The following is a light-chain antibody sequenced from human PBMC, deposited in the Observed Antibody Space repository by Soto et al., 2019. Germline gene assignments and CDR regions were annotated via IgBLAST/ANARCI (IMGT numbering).Light chain of an antibody. CDR3: CSYTTIGTLV. J-gene: IGLJ1*01. CDR2: DVS. CDR1: SSDVGGFNY. Sequence: QSVLTQPASVSGSPGQSITISCTGTSSDVGGFNYVSWYQQHPGKAPKLMIYDVSNRPSGVSYRFSGSKSGNTASLTFSWLQSEDEADYYCCSYTTIGTLVFGTGTKVTVL. V-gene: IGLV2-14*03.